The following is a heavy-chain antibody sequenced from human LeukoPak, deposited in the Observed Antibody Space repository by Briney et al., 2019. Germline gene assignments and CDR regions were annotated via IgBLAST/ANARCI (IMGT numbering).Heavy chain of an antibody. Sequence: GGSLRLSCAASGFIFSSYGMNWVRQAPGKGLEWVSLIYLGGDTYYADSVKGRFTISRDNSKNTVYLQMNSLRAEDTAVYYCARGVKYTYGPYYIDNWGQGTLVTVSS. V-gene: IGHV3-53*01. CDR1: GFIFSSYG. CDR3: ARGVKYTYGPYYIDN. D-gene: IGHD5-18*01. J-gene: IGHJ4*02. CDR2: IYLGGDT.